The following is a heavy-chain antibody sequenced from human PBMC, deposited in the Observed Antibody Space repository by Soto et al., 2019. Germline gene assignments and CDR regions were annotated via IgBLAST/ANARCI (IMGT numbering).Heavy chain of an antibody. CDR3: ARGIYRYCSSTSCYNTYYYYGMDV. J-gene: IGHJ6*02. CDR2: IYTSGST. D-gene: IGHD2-2*02. Sequence: PSETLSLTCNVSGDSMTKYYWSWIRQPAGKGLEWIGRIYTSGSTNYNPSLKSRVTMSIDTSNNQFSLKLSSVTAADTAVYYCARGIYRYCSSTSCYNTYYYYGMDVWGQGTTVTVSS. CDR1: GDSMTKYY. V-gene: IGHV4-4*07.